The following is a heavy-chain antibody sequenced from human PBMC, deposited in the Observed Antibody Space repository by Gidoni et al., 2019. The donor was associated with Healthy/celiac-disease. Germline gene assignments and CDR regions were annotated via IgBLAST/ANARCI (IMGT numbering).Heavy chain of an antibody. CDR1: GYTFTSYG. Sequence: QVQLVQSDAEVKKPGASVKVSCKASGYTFTSYGISWVRQAPGQGLEWMGWISAYNGNTNYAQKLQGRVTMTTDTSTSTAYMELRSLRSDDTAVYYCARGQLVVYAMGAYYYYGMDVWGQGTTVTVSS. J-gene: IGHJ6*02. D-gene: IGHD2-8*02. CDR2: ISAYNGNT. V-gene: IGHV1-18*01. CDR3: ARGQLVVYAMGAYYYYGMDV.